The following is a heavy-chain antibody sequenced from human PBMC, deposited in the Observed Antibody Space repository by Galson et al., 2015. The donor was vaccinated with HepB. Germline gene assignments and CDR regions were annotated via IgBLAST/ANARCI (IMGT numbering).Heavy chain of an antibody. CDR3: ARETTRGSYQHDGFDI. D-gene: IGHD3-16*02. CDR1: GFTVSSSY. CDR2: MYSGGTT. J-gene: IGHJ3*02. V-gene: IGHV3-53*01. Sequence: SLRLSCAASGFTVSSSYMTWVRQAPGKGLEWVSVMYSGGTTYYADSVKGRFTISRDNSKNTLYLQMNSLRAEDTAVYYCARETTRGSYQHDGFDIWGQGTMVTVSS.